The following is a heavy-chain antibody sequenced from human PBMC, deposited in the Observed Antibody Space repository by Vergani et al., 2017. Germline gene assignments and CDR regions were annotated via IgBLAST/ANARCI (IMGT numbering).Heavy chain of an antibody. Sequence: QVQLVQSGAEVKKPGASVKVSCKASGYSFTNYGISWVRQAPGQGLEWMGWISAYNGNTNYAQKLQGRVTMTRDTATSTAYMELRSLRSEDTAVYYCATPQYYDSSGYYPTYFDYWGQGTLVTVSS. J-gene: IGHJ4*02. V-gene: IGHV1-18*04. D-gene: IGHD3-22*01. CDR2: ISAYNGNT. CDR1: GYSFTNYG. CDR3: ATPQYYDSSGYYPTYFDY.